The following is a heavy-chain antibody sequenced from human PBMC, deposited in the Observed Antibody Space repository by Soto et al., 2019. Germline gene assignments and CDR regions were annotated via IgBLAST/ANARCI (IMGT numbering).Heavy chain of an antibody. V-gene: IGHV4-59*01. CDR3: ARGAADTAMVDS. CDR2: IFYSGST. Sequence: LSLTCTVSGGSIRSYYWTWIRQPPGKGLEWLGYIFYSGSTFYNPSLKSRVTISIHTSKSQFSLQLTSVTAADTAVYYCARGAADTAMVDSWGQGTLVTV. CDR1: GGSIRSYY. J-gene: IGHJ4*02. D-gene: IGHD5-18*01.